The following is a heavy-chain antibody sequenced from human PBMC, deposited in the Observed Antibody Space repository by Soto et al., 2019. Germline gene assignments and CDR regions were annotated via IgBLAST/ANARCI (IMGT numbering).Heavy chain of an antibody. Sequence: ASVKVSCKASGYAFTSYGISWVRQAPGQGLEWMGWISAYNGNTNYAQKLQGRVTITTDTSTSTAYMELSSLRSDDTAVYYCARDLLIQALPAAVSDWFDPWGQGTLVTVSS. D-gene: IGHD2-2*01. CDR3: ARDLLIQALPAAVSDWFDP. J-gene: IGHJ5*02. CDR2: ISAYNGNT. CDR1: GYAFTSYG. V-gene: IGHV1-18*01.